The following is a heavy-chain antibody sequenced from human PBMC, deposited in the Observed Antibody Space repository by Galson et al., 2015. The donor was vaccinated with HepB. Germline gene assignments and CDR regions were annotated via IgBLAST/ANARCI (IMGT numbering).Heavy chain of an antibody. J-gene: IGHJ3*02. Sequence: SVKVSCKASGYTFTGYYMHWVRQAPGQGLEWMGWINPNSGGTNYAQKFQGRVTMTRDTSISTAYMELSRLRSDDTAVYYCARAPWGRIAGGAFDIWGQGTMVTVSS. CDR1: GYTFTGYY. CDR3: ARAPWGRIAGGAFDI. D-gene: IGHD3-16*01. CDR2: INPNSGGT. V-gene: IGHV1-2*02.